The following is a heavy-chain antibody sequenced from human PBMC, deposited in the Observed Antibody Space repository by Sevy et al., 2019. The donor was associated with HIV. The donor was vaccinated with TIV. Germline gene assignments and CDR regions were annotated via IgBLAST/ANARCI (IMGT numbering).Heavy chain of an antibody. Sequence: GGSLRLSCAAAGFTFSSYWMSWVRQAPGKGLEWVANIKQDGSEKYDVDSVKGRFTISRDNAKNSLYLQMNSLRAEDTAVYYCARAGDFWSGYYTACFDYWGQGTLVTVSS. J-gene: IGHJ4*02. CDR2: IKQDGSEK. V-gene: IGHV3-7*01. CDR3: ARAGDFWSGYYTACFDY. CDR1: GFTFSSYW. D-gene: IGHD3-3*01.